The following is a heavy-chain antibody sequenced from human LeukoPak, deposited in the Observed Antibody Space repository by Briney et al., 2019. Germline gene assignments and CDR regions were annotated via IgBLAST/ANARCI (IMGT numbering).Heavy chain of an antibody. CDR1: GFTFSSYA. CDR3: ARDHGSSWYYFDY. J-gene: IGHJ4*02. CDR2: ISYDGSNK. D-gene: IGHD6-13*01. Sequence: GGSLRLSCAASGFTFSSYAMHWVRQAPGKGLEWVAVISYDGSNKYYADSVKGRFTISRDNSKNTLYLQMNSPRAEDTAVYYCARDHGSSWYYFDYWGQGTLVTVSS. V-gene: IGHV3-30*04.